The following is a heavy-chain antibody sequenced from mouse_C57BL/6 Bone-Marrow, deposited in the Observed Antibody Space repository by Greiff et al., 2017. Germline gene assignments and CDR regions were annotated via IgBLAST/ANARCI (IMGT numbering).Heavy chain of an antibody. D-gene: IGHD1-1*01. CDR2: IYPGNCDT. CDR3: TKIITTVVAKGWYFDV. Sequence: VQLQQSGTVLARPGASVKMSCKTSGYTFTSYWMHWVKQRPGQGLEWIGAIYPGNCDTSYNQKFKGKAKLTAVTSASTAYMELSSLTNEDSAVYYCTKIITTVVAKGWYFDVWGTGTTVTVSS. CDR1: GYTFTSYW. J-gene: IGHJ1*03. V-gene: IGHV1-5*01.